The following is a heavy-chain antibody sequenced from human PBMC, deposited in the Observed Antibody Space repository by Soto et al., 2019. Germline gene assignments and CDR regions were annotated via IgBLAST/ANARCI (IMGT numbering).Heavy chain of an antibody. J-gene: IGHJ4*02. CDR3: ATLYYFDY. CDR2: ISYDGSNK. CDR1: GFTFSSYG. Sequence: GALRLSCAASGFTFSSYGMHWVRQAPGKGLEWVAVISYDGSNKYYADSVKGRFTISRDNSENTLYLQMNSLRAEDTAVYYCATLYYFDYWGQGTPVTVS. D-gene: IGHD3-16*01. V-gene: IGHV3-30*03.